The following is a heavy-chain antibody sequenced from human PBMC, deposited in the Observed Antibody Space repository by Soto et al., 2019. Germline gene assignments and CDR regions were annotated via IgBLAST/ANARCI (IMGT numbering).Heavy chain of an antibody. V-gene: IGHV1-18*01. CDR3: ARDEGAEYQLPAVGWFDP. Sequence: QVQLVQSGAEVKKPGASVKVSCKASGYTFTSYGISWVRQAPGQGLEWMGWISAYDGNTNYAQKLQGRVTMTTDTSTSTAYMELRSLRSDDTAVYYCARDEGAEYQLPAVGWFDPWGQGTLVTVSS. D-gene: IGHD2-2*01. J-gene: IGHJ5*02. CDR1: GYTFTSYG. CDR2: ISAYDGNT.